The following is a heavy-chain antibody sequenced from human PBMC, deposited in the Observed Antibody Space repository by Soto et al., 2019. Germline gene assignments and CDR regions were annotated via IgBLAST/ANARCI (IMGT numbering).Heavy chain of an antibody. V-gene: IGHV4-34*01. J-gene: IGHJ5*02. D-gene: IGHD3-9*01. CDR1: GDSLSGYA. CDR2: ITFRGVT. Sequence: QVLPHQWGSELLRPSETLSLTCDVHGDSLSGYAWSWIRQPPGKGLEWIGEITFRGVTNYHPSLKRRLSMSVDTSKNRISLNVSSVTAADTALYFCARKLEASIRHVEWFSYKWFDPWGPGALVTVSS. CDR3: ARKLEASIRHVEWFSYKWFDP.